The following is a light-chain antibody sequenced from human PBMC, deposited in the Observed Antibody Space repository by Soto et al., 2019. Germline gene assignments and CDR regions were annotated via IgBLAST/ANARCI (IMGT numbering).Light chain of an antibody. V-gene: IGKV1-5*01. CDR2: DAS. CDR1: QSIQTW. CDR3: QQYESYPYT. Sequence: DIQMTQSPSTLSASVGDRVTISCRASQSIQTWLACHQQRPGKAPNLLIFDASDLASGVSSRFSGSGSGAEFTLTSSSLQADDFATYSCQQYESYPYTFGRGTRLEIK. J-gene: IGKJ2*01.